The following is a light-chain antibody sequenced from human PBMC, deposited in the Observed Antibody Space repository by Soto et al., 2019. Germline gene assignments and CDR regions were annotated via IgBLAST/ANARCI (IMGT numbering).Light chain of an antibody. CDR2: EVS. V-gene: IGLV2-14*01. CDR1: SSDVGGYSY. Sequence: QSALTQPASVSGSPGQSITISCTGTSSDVGGYSYVSWYQQHPGKTPKLMIYEVSNRPSGVSHRFSGSKSGTSASLAITGLQAEDEADYYCQSYDTSLNPLVVFGGGTKLTVL. J-gene: IGLJ2*01. CDR3: QSYDTSLNPLVV.